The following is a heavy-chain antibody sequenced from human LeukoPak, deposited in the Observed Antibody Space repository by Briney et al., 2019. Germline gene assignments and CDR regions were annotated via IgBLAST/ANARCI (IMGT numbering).Heavy chain of an antibody. CDR2: ISYSGST. Sequence: SETLSLTCTVSGGSISSSSYYWGWIRQPPGKGLEWIGSISYSGSTYYNPSLKSRVTISVDTSKNQFSLKLSSVTAADTAVYYCARGWRYSSGSVLDYWGQGTLVTVSS. CDR1: GGSISSSSYY. V-gene: IGHV4-39*07. J-gene: IGHJ4*02. D-gene: IGHD2-8*02. CDR3: ARGWRYSSGSVLDY.